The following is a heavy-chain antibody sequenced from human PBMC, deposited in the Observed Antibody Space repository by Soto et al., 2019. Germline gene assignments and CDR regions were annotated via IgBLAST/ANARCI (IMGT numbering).Heavy chain of an antibody. V-gene: IGHV4-31*03. D-gene: IGHD3-3*01. CDR2: IYYSGST. CDR1: SGSISRGGYY. Sequence: TFLPMSLTRTVSSGSISRGGYYRSMKHQHPGKGLEWIGYIYYSGSTYYNPSLKSRVTISVDTSKNQFSLKLSSVTAADTAVYYCASLAIFGVVMIDYWGQGTLVTVSS. J-gene: IGHJ4*02. CDR3: ASLAIFGVVMIDY.